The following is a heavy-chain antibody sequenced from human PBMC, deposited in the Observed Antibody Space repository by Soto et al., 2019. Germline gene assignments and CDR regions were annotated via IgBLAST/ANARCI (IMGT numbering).Heavy chain of an antibody. CDR1: GGSISSYY. CDR3: ARDAPARYCSGGSCYGFGY. Sequence: SETLSLTCTVSGGSISSYYWSWIRQPPGKGLEWIGYIYYSGSTNYNPSLKSRVTISVDTSKNQFSLKLSSVTAADTAVYYCARDAPARYCSGGSCYGFGYWGQGTLVTVSS. V-gene: IGHV4-59*01. CDR2: IYYSGST. D-gene: IGHD2-15*01. J-gene: IGHJ4*02.